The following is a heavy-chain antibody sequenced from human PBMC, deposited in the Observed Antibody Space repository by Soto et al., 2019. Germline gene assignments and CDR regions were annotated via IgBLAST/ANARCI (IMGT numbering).Heavy chain of an antibody. CDR2: ISDSGKT. V-gene: IGHV3-48*01. CDR1: GFLFSTYG. Sequence: GGSLRLSCAASGFLFSTYGMNWVRQAPGKGLEWVSYISDSGKTCYADSVKGRFTISRDNAQNSLYLQMSSLRAEDTAVYYCATDPKFAIDFDYWGQGALVTVSS. J-gene: IGHJ4*02. CDR3: ATDPKFAIDFDY.